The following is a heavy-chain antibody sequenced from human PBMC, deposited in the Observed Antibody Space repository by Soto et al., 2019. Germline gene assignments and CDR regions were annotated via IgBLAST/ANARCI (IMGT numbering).Heavy chain of an antibody. CDR1: GGSISSGGYY. D-gene: IGHD6-19*01. J-gene: IGHJ4*02. CDR2: IFYSGST. Sequence: SETLSLTCTVSGGSISSGGYYWSWIRQHPGKGLEWIGYIFYSGSTYYNPSLKSRVTISVDTSKNQFSLRLISVTAADTALYYCARRYGWLYFDYWGQGSLVTVSS. CDR3: ARRYGWLYFDY. V-gene: IGHV4-39*01.